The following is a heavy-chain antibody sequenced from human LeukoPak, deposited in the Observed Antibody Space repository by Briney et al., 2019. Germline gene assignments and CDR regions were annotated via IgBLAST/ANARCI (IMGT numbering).Heavy chain of an antibody. CDR1: GFTFSSYG. D-gene: IGHD2-2*01. J-gene: IGHJ4*02. CDR2: IRYDGSNK. CDR3: AKDRLVVPAAMGYFDY. Sequence: PGGSLRLSCAASGFTFSSYGMHWVRQAPGKGLEWVAFIRYDGSNKYYADSVKGRFTISRDNSKNTLYLQMNSLRAEDTAVYYCAKDRLVVPAAMGYFDYWGQGTLVTVSS. V-gene: IGHV3-30*02.